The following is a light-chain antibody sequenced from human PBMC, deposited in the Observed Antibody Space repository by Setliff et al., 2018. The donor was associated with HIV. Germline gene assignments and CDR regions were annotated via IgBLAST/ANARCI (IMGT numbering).Light chain of an antibody. V-gene: IGLV1-44*01. CDR3: ASWDDSLKVYV. CDR1: NSNIGTTT. J-gene: IGLJ1*01. Sequence: QSVLTQSPSVSGTPGQRVTISCSGSNSNIGTTTVNWYQRLPGAAPTLLIYTNSHRPSGVPDRFSGSTSGTTASLAISALQSEDEAEYYCASWDDSLKVYVFGSGTKVTVL. CDR2: TNS.